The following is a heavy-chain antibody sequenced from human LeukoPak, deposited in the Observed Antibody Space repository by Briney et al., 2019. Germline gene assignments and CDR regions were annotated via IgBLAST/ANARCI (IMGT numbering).Heavy chain of an antibody. CDR2: INPSGGRT. V-gene: IGHV1-46*01. J-gene: IGHJ5*02. Sequence: GASVTVSCKASGYTFTSYYIHWVRQAPGQGLEWMGIINPSGGRTPYAQKFQGRVTMTTDTSTSTAYMELRSLRSDDTAVYYCTRTLGAVADSRYWFDPWGQGTLVTVSS. CDR1: GYTFTSYY. D-gene: IGHD3-16*01. CDR3: TRTLGAVADSRYWFDP.